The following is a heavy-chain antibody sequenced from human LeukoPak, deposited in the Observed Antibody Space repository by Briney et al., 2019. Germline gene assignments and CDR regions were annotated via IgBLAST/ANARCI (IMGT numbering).Heavy chain of an antibody. CDR3: ARDLGYSSSSGGYFDY. CDR2: ISAYNGNT. D-gene: IGHD6-6*01. CDR1: GYTFTSYG. V-gene: IGHV1-18*01. Sequence: GASVKVSCKASGYTFTSYGISWVRQAPGQGLEWMGWISAYNGNTNYAQKLQGRATMTTDTSTSTAYMELRSLRSDDTAVYYCARDLGYSSSSGGYFDYWGQGTLVTVSS. J-gene: IGHJ4*02.